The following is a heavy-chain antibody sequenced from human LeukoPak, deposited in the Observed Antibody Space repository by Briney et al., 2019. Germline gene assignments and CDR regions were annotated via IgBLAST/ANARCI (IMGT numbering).Heavy chain of an antibody. J-gene: IGHJ4*02. D-gene: IGHD1-7*01. CDR3: ATGGNWNYYYFDY. CDR2: IYYSGST. Sequence: PSETLSLTCTVSGVSISGNYWSWIRQPPGKGLEWIGYIYYSGSTNYNPSLKSRVTISVDTSKNQFSLKLSSVTAADTAVYYCATGGNWNYYYFDYWGQGTLVTVSS. CDR1: GVSISGNY. V-gene: IGHV4-59*01.